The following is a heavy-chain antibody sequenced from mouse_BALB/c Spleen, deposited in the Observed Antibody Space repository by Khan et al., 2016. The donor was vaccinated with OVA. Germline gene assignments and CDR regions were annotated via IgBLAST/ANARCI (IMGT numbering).Heavy chain of an antibody. J-gene: IGHJ3*01. Sequence: EVELVESGGDLVKPGGSLKLSCAASGFTFSNYDMSWVRQTPDKRLGWVATISSAGSYTYYPDSVKGRFTISRDNAKNTLYLQLSSLKSEDTAMYYCARRGYDEAWFAYGGHGTLVTVSA. V-gene: IGHV5-6*01. CDR2: ISSAGSYT. CDR1: GFTFSNYD. D-gene: IGHD2-2*01. CDR3: ARRGYDEAWFAY.